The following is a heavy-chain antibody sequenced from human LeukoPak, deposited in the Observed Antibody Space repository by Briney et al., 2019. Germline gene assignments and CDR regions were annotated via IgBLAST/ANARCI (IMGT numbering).Heavy chain of an antibody. J-gene: IGHJ4*02. CDR3: AKGRVAAAGIGFGFDY. CDR2: IDSDGSST. V-gene: IGHV3-74*01. D-gene: IGHD6-13*01. Sequence: GGSLRLSCAASGFTFSSYWMHWVRQTPGKGLVWVSRIDSDGSSTRYADSVKGRFTISRDNSKNTLYLQRNSLRAEDTAVYYCAKGRVAAAGIGFGFDYWGQGTLVTVSP. CDR1: GFTFSSYW.